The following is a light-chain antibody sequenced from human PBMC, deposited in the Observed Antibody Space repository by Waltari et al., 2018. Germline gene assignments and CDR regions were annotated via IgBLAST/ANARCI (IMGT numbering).Light chain of an antibody. CDR2: KAS. CDR1: QSISWW. Sequence: DIQMTQSPSTLSASVGDRVTITCRASQSISWWLAWYQQKPGKAPKLLIYKASTLQSGVPSRFSGSGYVTDFTLTISSLQTDDSATYYCQQYNSLWTFGQGTKVEIK. V-gene: IGKV1-5*03. CDR3: QQYNSLWT. J-gene: IGKJ1*01.